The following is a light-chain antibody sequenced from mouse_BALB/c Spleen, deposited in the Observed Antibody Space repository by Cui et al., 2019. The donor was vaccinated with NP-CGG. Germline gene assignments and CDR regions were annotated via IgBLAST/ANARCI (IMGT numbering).Light chain of an antibody. V-gene: IGLV1*01. CDR2: SSN. CDR1: TGAVTTSNY. CDR3: ALWYSNHWV. Sequence: QAVVTQESALTTSPGETVTLTCRSSTGAVTTSNYAHWVHDNPDHFFPCLIGSSNKRAQGVPARFSGSLMGDKAALTITGAQTEDEAIYFCALWYSNHWVFGGGTKLTVL. J-gene: IGLJ1*01.